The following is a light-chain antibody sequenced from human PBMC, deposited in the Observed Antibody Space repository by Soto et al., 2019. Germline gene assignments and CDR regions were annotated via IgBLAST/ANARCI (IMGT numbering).Light chain of an antibody. V-gene: IGLV2-11*01. CDR2: DVT. Sequence: QSALTQPRSVSGSPGQSVTISCTGTSRDVGGYDYVSWYQHHPGKAPKLIIYDVTERPSGVPDRFSGSKSGNTASLTISGLQAEDEADYYCCSYAIIYHFGTGTKLTVL. CDR1: SRDVGGYDY. J-gene: IGLJ1*01. CDR3: CSYAIIYH.